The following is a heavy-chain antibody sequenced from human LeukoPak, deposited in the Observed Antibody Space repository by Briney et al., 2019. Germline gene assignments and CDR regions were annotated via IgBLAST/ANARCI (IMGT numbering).Heavy chain of an antibody. J-gene: IGHJ5*02. CDR2: MNPNSGNT. V-gene: IGHV1-8*02. Sequence: ASVKVSCKASGYTFTSYYMHWVRQATGQGLEWMGWMNPNSGNTGYAQKFQGRVTMTRNTSISTAYMELSSLRSEDTAVYYCARGHRYCSGGSCYPKNWFDPWGQGTLVTVSS. CDR1: GYTFTSYY. D-gene: IGHD2-15*01. CDR3: ARGHRYCSGGSCYPKNWFDP.